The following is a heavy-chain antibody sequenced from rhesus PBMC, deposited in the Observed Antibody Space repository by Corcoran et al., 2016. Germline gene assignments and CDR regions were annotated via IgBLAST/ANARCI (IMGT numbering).Heavy chain of an antibody. J-gene: IGHJ4*01. CDR1: GGSISSNY. D-gene: IGHD6-31*01. CDR2: ISGRGCIT. V-gene: IGHV4-173*01. CDR3: ARTWYTSGCY. Sequence: QLQLQESGPGLVKPSETLSLTCAVSGGSISSNYWSWIRQPLGKGLEWSGSISGRGCITDYNPSLRSRVTISTDTSKNQVSLKRSSGTATDTAVYYCARTWYTSGCYWGQGVLVTVSS.